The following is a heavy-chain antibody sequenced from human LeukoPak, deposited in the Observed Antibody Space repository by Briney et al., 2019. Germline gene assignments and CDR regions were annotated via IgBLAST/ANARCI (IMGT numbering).Heavy chain of an antibody. J-gene: IGHJ4*02. CDR2: IKQDGSEK. CDR3: ARSKSITMIVVVSPLDY. Sequence: GGSLRLSCAASGFTFSSYWMSWVRQAPGKGLEWVANIKQDGSEKYYVDSVKGRFTISRDNAKNSLYLQTNSLRAEDTAVYYCARSKSITMIVVVSPLDYWGQGTLVTVSS. V-gene: IGHV3-7*01. D-gene: IGHD3-22*01. CDR1: GFTFSSYW.